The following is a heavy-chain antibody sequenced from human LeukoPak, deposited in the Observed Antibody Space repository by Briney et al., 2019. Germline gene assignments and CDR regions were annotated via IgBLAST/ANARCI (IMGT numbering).Heavy chain of an antibody. CDR3: ARDVSDIVVVPAAPNFYYYGMDV. J-gene: IGHJ6*02. Sequence: GGSLRLSCAASGFTFSSYAMSWVRQAPGKGLEWVSYISSSGSTIYYADSVKGRFTISRDNAKNSLYLQMNSLRAEDTAVYYCARDVSDIVVVPAAPNFYYYGMDVWGQGTTVTVSS. CDR2: ISSSGSTI. CDR1: GFTFSSYA. V-gene: IGHV3-48*04. D-gene: IGHD2-2*01.